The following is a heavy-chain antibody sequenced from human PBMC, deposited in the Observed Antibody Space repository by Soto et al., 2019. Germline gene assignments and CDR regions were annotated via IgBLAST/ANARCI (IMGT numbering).Heavy chain of an antibody. CDR2: IIASGVIT. CDR3: AKDLRGPEAGTWYFDL. Sequence: EVQLLESGGGLVQPGGSLRLACAASGLTFRRYTMGWVRQAPGKGLEWVSAIIASGVITYYADSVKGRFTISRDNSNNTVYLQMTSLRAEDTAVYYCAKDLRGPEAGTWYFDLWGRGTLVTVSS. J-gene: IGHJ2*01. V-gene: IGHV3-23*01. CDR1: GLTFRRYT. D-gene: IGHD6-13*01.